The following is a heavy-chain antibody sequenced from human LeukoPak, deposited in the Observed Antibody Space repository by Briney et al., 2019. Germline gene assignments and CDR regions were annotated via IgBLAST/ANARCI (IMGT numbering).Heavy chain of an antibody. CDR1: GFTFSSYA. J-gene: IGHJ4*02. CDR3: ARRDDHNGRDY. CDR2: ISYDGSNK. V-gene: IGHV3-30*04. D-gene: IGHD5-24*01. Sequence: GGSLRLSCTASGFTFSSYAMHWVRQAPGKGLEWVAVISYDGSNKYYADSVKGRFTISRDNSKNTLYLQMNSLRAEDTAMYYCARRDDHNGRDYWGQGTLVTVSS.